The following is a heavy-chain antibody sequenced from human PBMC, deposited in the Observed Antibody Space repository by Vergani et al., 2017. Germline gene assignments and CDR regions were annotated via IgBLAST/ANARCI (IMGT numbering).Heavy chain of an antibody. J-gene: IGHJ3*01. V-gene: IGHV4-61*02. D-gene: IGHD4-23*01. Sequence: QDRRKKPGPGRVKRPQTLSPTGPFPGASTNKDFYYCPWIRQPAGKDLGWIGRIYVSGITTDNSSLQSRVSMSGDTSKNQFSLTLTDGTAADTAVYYCARDNKQLRPRAFDLWGQGTMVTVSS. CDR3: ARDNKQLRPRAFDL. CDR2: IYVSGIT. CDR1: GASTNKDFYY.